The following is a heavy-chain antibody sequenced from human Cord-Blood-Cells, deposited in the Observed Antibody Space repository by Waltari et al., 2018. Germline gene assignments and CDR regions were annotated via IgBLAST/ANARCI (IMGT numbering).Heavy chain of an antibody. CDR2: IKQDGSEK. D-gene: IGHD2-2*01. CDR3: LRYQLLYAFDI. CDR1: GFPFSSLW. J-gene: IGHJ3*02. Sequence: EVQLVESGGGLVQPGGSLRLSCAGSGFPFSSLWRSWVRQAPGKGLEWVANIKQDGSEKYYVDSVKGRFTISRDNAKNSLYLQMNSLRAEDTAVYYCLRYQLLYAFDIWGQGTMVTVSS. V-gene: IGHV3-7*01.